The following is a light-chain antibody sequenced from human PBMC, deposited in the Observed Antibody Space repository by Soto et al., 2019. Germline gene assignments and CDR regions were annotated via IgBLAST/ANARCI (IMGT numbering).Light chain of an antibody. CDR2: RAS. Sequence: EIVLTQSPGTLSLSPGERATLSCRASQSVSSSYFAWYQQKPGQAPRLLIYRASNRAPGIPDRFSGSGSGTDFTLTISRLEPEDFAVYYCQQYNDWPRGYTFGQGTKLEIK. J-gene: IGKJ2*01. CDR3: QQYNDWPRGYT. V-gene: IGKV3-20*01. CDR1: QSVSSSY.